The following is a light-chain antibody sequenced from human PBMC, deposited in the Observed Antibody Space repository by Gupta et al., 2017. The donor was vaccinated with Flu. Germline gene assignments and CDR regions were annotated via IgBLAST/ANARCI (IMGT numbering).Light chain of an antibody. V-gene: IGKV1-39*01. CDR1: QSIGPF. CDR2: GAY. CDR3: QHRYSGPYS. J-gene: IGKJ2*03. Sequence: IQMTQSPSSLSASVGDRVTITCRASQSIGPFLLWYQQRPGKAPNLRIYGAYTLQDGVATRFSGGGCGIEFSLTISNLQPEDCANYFCQHRYSGPYSVGQGT.